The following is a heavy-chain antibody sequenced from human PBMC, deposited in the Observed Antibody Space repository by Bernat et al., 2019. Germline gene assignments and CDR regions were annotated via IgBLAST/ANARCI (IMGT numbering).Heavy chain of an antibody. J-gene: IGHJ6*03. CDR2: INAGNGNT. Sequence: QVQLVQSGAEVKKPGASVKVSCKASGYTFTSYPMHWVRQAPGQRLEWMGWINAGNGNTKYSQKFQGRVTITRDPSASTAYMELSSLRSEDTAVYYCARDPTNYYYYMDVWGTGTQVTVSS. CDR3: ARDPTNYYYYMDV. V-gene: IGHV1-3*01. CDR1: GYTFTSYP.